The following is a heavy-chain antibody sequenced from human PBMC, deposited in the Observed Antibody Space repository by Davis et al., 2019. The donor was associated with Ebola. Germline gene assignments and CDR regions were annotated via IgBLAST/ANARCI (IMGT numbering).Heavy chain of an antibody. CDR1: GFSFSTYA. Sequence: GGSLRLSCAASGFSFSTYAMTWVRQAPGKGLEWVSIISGSGDSTYYADSVKGRFTISRDNSQNTLYLQMNSLRAEDTAVYYCAKSGGSSGWYYFDYWGQGTLVTVSS. J-gene: IGHJ4*02. CDR3: AKSGGSSGWYYFDY. V-gene: IGHV3-23*01. D-gene: IGHD6-19*01. CDR2: ISGSGDST.